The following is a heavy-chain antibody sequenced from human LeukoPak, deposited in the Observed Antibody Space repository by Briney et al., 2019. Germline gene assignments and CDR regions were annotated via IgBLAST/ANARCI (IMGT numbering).Heavy chain of an antibody. J-gene: IGHJ6*03. Sequence: SEKVSCKASGGTFSSYAISWVRQAPGQGLEWMGRIIPILRIANYAQKFQGRVTITADKSTSTAYMELSSLRSEDTAVYYCAREPSGHQLLSPYYYYYMDVWGKGTTVTVSS. CDR3: AREPSGHQLLSPYYYYYMDV. D-gene: IGHD2-2*01. CDR2: IIPILRIA. V-gene: IGHV1-69*04. CDR1: GGTFSSYA.